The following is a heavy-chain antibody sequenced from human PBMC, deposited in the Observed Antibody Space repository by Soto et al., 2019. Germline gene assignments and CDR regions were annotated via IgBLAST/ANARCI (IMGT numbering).Heavy chain of an antibody. D-gene: IGHD1-1*01. CDR2: ISSSSSTI. Sequence: ETLSLTCTVSGGSISSSSYYWGWIRQPPGKGLEWVSYISSSSSTIYYADSVKGRFTISRDNAKYSLYLQMNSLRAEDTAVYYCAGNLITPTSVDVWGQGTTVTVSS. CDR1: GGSISSSS. V-gene: IGHV3-48*01. CDR3: AGNLITPTSVDV. J-gene: IGHJ6*02.